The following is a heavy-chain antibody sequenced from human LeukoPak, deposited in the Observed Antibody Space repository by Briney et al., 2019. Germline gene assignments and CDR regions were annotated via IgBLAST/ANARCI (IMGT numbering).Heavy chain of an antibody. CDR2: ISGDGGST. CDR1: GFMFHDYA. J-gene: IGHJ4*02. CDR3: ARESESSGWYDY. V-gene: IGHV3-43*02. Sequence: GGSLRLSCAAPGFMFHDYAIHWVRQAARKGLEWVSLISGDGGSTFYADSVKGRFTISRDNSKNSLYLQMNSLRSDDTALYYCARESESSGWYDYWGQGTLVTVSS. D-gene: IGHD6-19*01.